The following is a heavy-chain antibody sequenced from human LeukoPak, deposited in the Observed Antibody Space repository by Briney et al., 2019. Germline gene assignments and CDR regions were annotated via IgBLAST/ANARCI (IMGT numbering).Heavy chain of an antibody. J-gene: IGHJ4*02. CDR1: GGSISSSNYY. CDR2: IYYSGST. D-gene: IGHD6-13*01. Sequence: KPSETLSLTCTVSGGSISSSNYYWGWIRQPPGKGLDWIGNIYYSGSTYYNPSLKSRVTISVDTSKRQFSLKLTSMTAADTAVYYCARVVYSSGWYRYYFDYWGQGTLVTVSS. V-gene: IGHV4-39*01. CDR3: ARVVYSSGWYRYYFDY.